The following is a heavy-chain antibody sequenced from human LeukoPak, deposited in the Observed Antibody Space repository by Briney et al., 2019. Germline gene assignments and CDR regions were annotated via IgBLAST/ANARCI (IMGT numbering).Heavy chain of an antibody. CDR3: ARHEEEDGYNAKTIDY. Sequence: SETLSLTCTVSGGSISSSSNYWAWVRQSPGKGLEWIGAIYYSGHTYYNPSLKSRITMSVDTSKNQFSLKVSYVTAADTAVYYCARHEEEDGYNAKTIDYWGQGTLVTVYS. CDR2: IYYSGHT. D-gene: IGHD5-24*01. CDR1: GGSISSSSNY. V-gene: IGHV4-39*01. J-gene: IGHJ4*02.